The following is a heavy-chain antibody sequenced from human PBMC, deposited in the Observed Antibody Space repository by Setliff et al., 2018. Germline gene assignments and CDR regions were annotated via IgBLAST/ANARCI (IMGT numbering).Heavy chain of an antibody. J-gene: IGHJ6*02. CDR3: ARDHAYGSRFYYYYYGMDV. V-gene: IGHV3-7*01. CDR2: IKQDGSEK. CDR1: GFPFSRYW. Sequence: GSLRLSCVASGFPFSRYWMSWVRQAPGKGLEWVANIKQDGSEKYYVDSVKGRFTISRDNAKNSLYLQMNSLRAEDTAVYYCARDHAYGSRFYYYYYGMDVWGQGTTVTVSS. D-gene: IGHD3-10*01.